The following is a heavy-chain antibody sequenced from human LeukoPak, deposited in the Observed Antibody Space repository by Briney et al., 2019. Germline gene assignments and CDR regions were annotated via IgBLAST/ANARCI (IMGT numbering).Heavy chain of an antibody. CDR1: GYSISSGYY. D-gene: IGHD3/OR15-3a*01. V-gene: IGHV4-38-2*02. J-gene: IGHJ4*02. Sequence: PSETLSLTCTVSGYSISSGYYWGRIRQPPGKGLEWIGSIYHSGSTYYNPSLKSRVTISVDTSKNQFSLKLSSVTAADTAVYYCARQTGSGLFILPGGQGTLVTVSS. CDR3: ARQTGSGLFILP. CDR2: IYHSGST.